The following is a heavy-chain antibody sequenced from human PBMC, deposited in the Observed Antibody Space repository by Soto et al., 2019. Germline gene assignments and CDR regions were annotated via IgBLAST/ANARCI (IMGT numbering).Heavy chain of an antibody. CDR1: AGSFSHYY. V-gene: IGHV4-34*01. D-gene: IGHD6-19*01. J-gene: IGHJ3*02. CDR2: IKYGGST. CDR3: ARGGSSDWQVALDM. Sequence: QVQQQPWGAGLLEPSETLSLTCAVYAGSFSHYYWNWIRQSPGKGLEWIGKIKYGGSTNYNPSLRSRVSISGDMSKNQFSLRLSSVTAADTAVYYCARGGSSDWQVALDMWGQGTMVTVSS.